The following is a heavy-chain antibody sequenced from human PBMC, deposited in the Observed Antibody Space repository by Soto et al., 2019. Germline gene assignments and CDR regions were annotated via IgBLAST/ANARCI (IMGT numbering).Heavy chain of an antibody. D-gene: IGHD3-3*01. CDR1: GYTFTGYY. CDR2: INPNSGGT. CDR3: VRRSVVPFVEWSDYYYHFGMDV. Sequence: ASVKVSCKASGYTFTGYYMHWVRQAPGQGLEWMGWINPNSGGTNYAQKYQGWVTMTRDTSISTAYMELSRLRSDDTAVYYFVRRSVVPFVEWSDYYYHFGMDVWGQGTTVTVT. V-gene: IGHV1-2*04. J-gene: IGHJ6*02.